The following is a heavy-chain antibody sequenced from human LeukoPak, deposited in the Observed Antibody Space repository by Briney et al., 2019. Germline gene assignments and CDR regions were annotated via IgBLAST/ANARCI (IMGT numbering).Heavy chain of an antibody. CDR3: ARGITVTTFRVYPPAANWFDP. D-gene: IGHD4-17*01. CDR1: GGSISSGGYY. CDR2: IYHSGST. J-gene: IGHJ5*02. V-gene: IGHV4-30-2*01. Sequence: SQTLSLTCTVSGGSISSGGYYWSWIRQPPGKGLEWIGYIYHSGSTYYNPSLKSRVTISVDRSKNQFSLRLSSVTAADTAVYYCARGITVTTFRVYPPAANWFDPWGQGTLVTVSS.